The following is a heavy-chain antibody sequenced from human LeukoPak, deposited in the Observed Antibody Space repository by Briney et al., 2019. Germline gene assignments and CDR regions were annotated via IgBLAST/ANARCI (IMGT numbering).Heavy chain of an antibody. V-gene: IGHV3-21*01. CDR1: GFTFSNAW. CDR3: ARVVGYSYGNDY. CDR2: ISSSSSYI. D-gene: IGHD5-18*01. Sequence: GGSLRLSCAASGFTFSNAWMSWVRQAPGKGLEWVSSISSSSSYIYYADSVKGRFTISRDNAKNSLYLQMNSLRAEDTAVYYCARVVGYSYGNDYWGQGTLVTVSS. J-gene: IGHJ4*02.